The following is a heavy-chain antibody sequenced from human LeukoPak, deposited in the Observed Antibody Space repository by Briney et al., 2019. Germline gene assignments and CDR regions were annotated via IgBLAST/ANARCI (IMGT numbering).Heavy chain of an antibody. J-gene: IGHJ6*02. CDR2: IYSGGST. V-gene: IGHV3-66*04. Sequence: GGSLRLSCAASGFTVSSNYMSWVRQAPGKGLEWVSVIYSGGSTYYADSVRGRFTISRDNSKNTLYLQMNSLRAEDTAVYYCARLGTTGTTGYYYYGMDVWGQGTTVTVSS. D-gene: IGHD1-1*01. CDR3: ARLGTTGTTGYYYYGMDV. CDR1: GFTVSSNY.